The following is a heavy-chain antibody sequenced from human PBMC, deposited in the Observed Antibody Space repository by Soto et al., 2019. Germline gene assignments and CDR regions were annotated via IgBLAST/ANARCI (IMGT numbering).Heavy chain of an antibody. D-gene: IGHD2-15*01. CDR1: GGTFSSYA. Sequence: QVQPVQSGAEVKKPGSSVKVSCKASGGTFSSYAISWVLQAPGQGLEWTGGIIPIFGTAHYAQKFQGRVTIPANEPTNAAYKPKSRLRSEDSAVYYGARARDCSSGSWRNYYYYGMGVWCQGGTVT. V-gene: IGHV1-69*01. CDR3: ARARDCSSGSWRNYYYYGMGV. J-gene: IGHJ6*02. CDR2: IIPIFGTA.